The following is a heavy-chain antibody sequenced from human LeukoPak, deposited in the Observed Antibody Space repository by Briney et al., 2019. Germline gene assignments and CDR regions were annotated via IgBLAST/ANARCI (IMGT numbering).Heavy chain of an antibody. J-gene: IGHJ4*02. V-gene: IGHV1-69*04. CDR1: GGTFSSYA. CDR2: IIPILGIA. D-gene: IGHD4-17*01. Sequence: SVKVSCKASGGTFSSYAISWVRQAPGQGLEWMGRIIPILGIANYAQKFQGRVTITADKSTSTAYMELSSLRSDDTAVYYCARWDYGDYFFDYWGQGTLVTVSS. CDR3: ARWDYGDYFFDY.